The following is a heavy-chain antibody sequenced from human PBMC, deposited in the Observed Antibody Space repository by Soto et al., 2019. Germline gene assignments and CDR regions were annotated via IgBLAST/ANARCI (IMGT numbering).Heavy chain of an antibody. CDR3: ARDGDDYGDSDY. Sequence: SVKVSCKASGGTFSSYTISWVRQAPGQGLEWMGRIIPILGIANYAQKFQGRVTITADKSTSTAYMELSSLRSEDTAVYYCARDGDDYGDSDYWGQGTLVTVSS. CDR2: IIPILGIA. V-gene: IGHV1-69*04. J-gene: IGHJ4*02. CDR1: GGTFSSYT. D-gene: IGHD4-17*01.